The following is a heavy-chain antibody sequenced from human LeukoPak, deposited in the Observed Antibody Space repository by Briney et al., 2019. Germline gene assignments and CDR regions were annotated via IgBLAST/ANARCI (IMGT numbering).Heavy chain of an antibody. CDR1: GFTVTDYA. CDR2: ISASGGMT. D-gene: IGHD2-21*02. CDR3: ARAICGGDCYRGDPASAFDI. V-gene: IGHV3-23*01. J-gene: IGHJ3*02. Sequence: PGGSLRLSCAASGFTVTDYAMTWVRQAPGKGLEWVSSISASGGMTYYADSVKVRFTVSRDNSKNSLYLQMNSLRAEDMALYYCARAICGGDCYRGDPASAFDIWGQGTMVTVSS.